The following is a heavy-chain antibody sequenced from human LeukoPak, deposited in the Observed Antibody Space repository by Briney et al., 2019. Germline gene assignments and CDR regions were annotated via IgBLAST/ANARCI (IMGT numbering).Heavy chain of an antibody. D-gene: IGHD3-22*01. Sequence: PGGSLRLSCAVSGFTFSSSAMNWVRQAPGKGLEWVSAISGSGGSTYYADSVKGRFTISRDNSKSTLYLQINSLRAEDTAVYYCARVSPYYDGSGYYANWGQGTLVIVSS. CDR1: GFTFSSSA. CDR3: ARVSPYYDGSGYYAN. V-gene: IGHV3-23*01. J-gene: IGHJ4*02. CDR2: ISGSGGST.